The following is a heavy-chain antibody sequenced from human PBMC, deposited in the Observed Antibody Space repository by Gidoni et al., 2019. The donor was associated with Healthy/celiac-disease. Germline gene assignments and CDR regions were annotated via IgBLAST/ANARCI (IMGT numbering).Heavy chain of an antibody. CDR3: AREETYYYGMDV. J-gene: IGHJ6*02. Sequence: EVQLVESGGGLVQPGGSLRLSCAASGFTVSSNYMSWVRQAPGKGLEWVSVIYSGGSTYYADSVKGRFTISRDNSKNTLYLQMNSLRAEDTAVYYCAREETYYYGMDVWGQGTTVTVSS. CDR1: GFTVSSNY. V-gene: IGHV3-66*02. CDR2: IYSGGST.